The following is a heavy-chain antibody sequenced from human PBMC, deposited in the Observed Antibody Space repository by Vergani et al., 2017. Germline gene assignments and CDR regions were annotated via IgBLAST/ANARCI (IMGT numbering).Heavy chain of an antibody. Sequence: QVQLVQSGAEVKKPGASVKVSCKASGDTFVYYGISWVRQAPGQGLEWMGWISAYNGNTNYAQKLQGRVTMTTDTSTSTAYMELRSLRSDDTAVYYCARDLGDIVATTPGADYFDYWGQGTLVTVSS. CDR3: ARDLGDIVATTPGADYFDY. V-gene: IGHV1-18*01. CDR1: GDTFVYYG. D-gene: IGHD5-12*01. J-gene: IGHJ4*02. CDR2: ISAYNGNT.